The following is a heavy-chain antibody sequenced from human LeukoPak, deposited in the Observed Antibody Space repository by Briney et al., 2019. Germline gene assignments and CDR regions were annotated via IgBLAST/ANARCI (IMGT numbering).Heavy chain of an antibody. Sequence: GGSLRLSCSASGFIFGDYALSWVRQAPGKGLEWVGLIRSTAYGATTAYTASVEGTLTISRADSKSIAYLQMYSLKTEDTAVYYCTRLGITYYYDSSGYYPGAFDIWGQGTLVTVSS. J-gene: IGHJ3*02. V-gene: IGHV3-49*04. CDR2: IRSTAYGATT. D-gene: IGHD3-22*01. CDR3: TRLGITYYYDSSGYYPGAFDI. CDR1: GFIFGDYA.